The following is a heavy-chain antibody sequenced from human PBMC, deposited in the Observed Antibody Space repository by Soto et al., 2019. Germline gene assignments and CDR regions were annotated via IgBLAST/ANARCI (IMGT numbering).Heavy chain of an antibody. Sequence: QVQLQESGPGLVKPSQTLSLTCTVSGGSISSGGYYWSWIRQHPGKGLEWIGYIYYSGSTYYNPSLHSALTISVDTSKNRFPLKLSSVPAADTAVYYCARGRGIVATINRSLLFDYWGQGTLVTVSS. V-gene: IGHV4-31*01. J-gene: IGHJ4*02. CDR1: GGSISSGGYY. D-gene: IGHD5-12*01. CDR3: ARGRGIVATINRSLLFDY. CDR2: IYYSGST.